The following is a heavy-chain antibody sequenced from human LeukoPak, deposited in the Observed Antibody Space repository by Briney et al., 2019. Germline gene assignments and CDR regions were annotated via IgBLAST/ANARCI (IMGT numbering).Heavy chain of an antibody. J-gene: IGHJ5*02. CDR2: IYYSGST. Sequence: PSETLSLTCTVSGGSISGYYWSWIRQPPGKGLEWIGYIYYSGSTNYNPSLKSRVTISVDTSKNQFSLKLSSVTAADTAVYYCARSFRSWYGWFDPWGQGTLVTVSS. D-gene: IGHD6-13*01. CDR3: ARSFRSWYGWFDP. CDR1: GGSISGYY. V-gene: IGHV4-59*01.